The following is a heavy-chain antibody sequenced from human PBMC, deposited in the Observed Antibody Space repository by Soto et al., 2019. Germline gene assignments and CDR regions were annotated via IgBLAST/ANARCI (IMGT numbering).Heavy chain of an antibody. Sequence: ASVKVSCKASGYTFTSYGISWVRQAPGQGLEWMGWISAYNGNTNYAQKLQGRVTMTTDTSTSTAYMELRSLRSGDTAVYYCARDGRDLLLRSWFDPWGQGTLVTVSS. D-gene: IGHD3-10*01. V-gene: IGHV1-18*01. CDR1: GYTFTSYG. CDR3: ARDGRDLLLRSWFDP. CDR2: ISAYNGNT. J-gene: IGHJ5*02.